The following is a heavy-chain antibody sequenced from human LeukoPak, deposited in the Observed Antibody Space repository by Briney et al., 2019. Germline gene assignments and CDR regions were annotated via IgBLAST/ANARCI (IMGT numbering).Heavy chain of an antibody. CDR1: GYTFTGYY. D-gene: IGHD6-19*01. CDR2: INPNSGGT. J-gene: IGHJ5*02. Sequence: GASVKVSCKASGYTFTGYYMHWVRQAPGQGLEWMGWINPNSGGTNYAQKFQGRVTMTRDTSISTAYMELSRLRSDDTAVYYCARKRSSGWYYNDWFDPWGQGTLVTVSS. CDR3: ARKRSSGWYYNDWFDP. V-gene: IGHV1-2*02.